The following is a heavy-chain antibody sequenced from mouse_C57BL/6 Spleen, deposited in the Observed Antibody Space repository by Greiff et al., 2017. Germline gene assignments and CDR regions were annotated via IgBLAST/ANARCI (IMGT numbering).Heavy chain of an antibody. V-gene: IGHV5-6*01. CDR2: ISSGGSYT. CDR1: GFTFSSYG. CDR3: ARQGYGNYDWYFDV. J-gene: IGHJ1*03. Sequence: EVQVVESGGDLVKPGGSLKLSCAASGFTFSSYGMSWVRQTPDKRLEWVATISSGGSYTYYPDSVKGRFTISRDHAKNTLYLLMSSLKSEDTAMYYCARQGYGNYDWYFDVWGTGTTVTVAS. D-gene: IGHD2-10*02.